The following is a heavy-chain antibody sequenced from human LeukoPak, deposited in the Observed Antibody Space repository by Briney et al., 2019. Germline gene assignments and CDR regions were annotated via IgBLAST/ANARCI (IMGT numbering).Heavy chain of an antibody. D-gene: IGHD6-19*01. Sequence: GASVKVSCKASVGTFSSYAITWVRPAPGQGLEWMGWISAYNGNTNYAQKLQGRVTMTTDTSTSTAYMELRSLRSDDTAVYYCARFTRQWLPFDPWGQGTLVTVSS. J-gene: IGHJ5*02. CDR2: ISAYNGNT. CDR1: VGTFSSYA. CDR3: ARFTRQWLPFDP. V-gene: IGHV1-18*01.